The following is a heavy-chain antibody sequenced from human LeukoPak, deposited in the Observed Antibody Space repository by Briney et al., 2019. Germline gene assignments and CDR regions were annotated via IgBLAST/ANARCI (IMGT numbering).Heavy chain of an antibody. J-gene: IGHJ4*02. D-gene: IGHD1-26*01. CDR3: AKDSGSSPTFDY. Sequence: PSETLSLTCTVSGDSFSSYYWSWIRQPPGKGLEWIGYIYYSGRTNYNPSLKSRVTISVDTSKNQFSLRLSSVTAEDTAVYYCAKDSGSSPTFDYWGQGTLVTVSS. V-gene: IGHV4-59*01. CDR1: GDSFSSYY. CDR2: IYYSGRT.